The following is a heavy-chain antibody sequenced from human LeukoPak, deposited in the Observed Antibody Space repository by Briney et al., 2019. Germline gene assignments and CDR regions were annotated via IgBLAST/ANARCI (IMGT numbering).Heavy chain of an antibody. CDR1: GGSISTYY. CDR3: ARGGAARLHFQN. V-gene: IGHV4-59*01. J-gene: IGHJ1*01. CDR2: IYHSGST. D-gene: IGHD6-6*01. Sequence: SETLSLTCTVSGGSISTYYWNWIRQPPGKGLEWIGYIYHSGSTNYNPSLQSRVTISVDTSKNQFSLNLNSVTAADTAVYYCARGGAARLHFQNLGQGTLVTVSS.